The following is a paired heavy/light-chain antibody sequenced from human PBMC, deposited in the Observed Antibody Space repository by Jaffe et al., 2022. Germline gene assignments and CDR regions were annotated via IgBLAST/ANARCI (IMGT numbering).Heavy chain of an antibody. V-gene: IGHV4-39*01. J-gene: IGHJ6*03. Sequence: QVQLQESGPGLVKPSETLSLTCTVSGASISSSSHLWDWIRQPPGKGLEWIANVYYTGTTHYNPSLKSRVTISMDTSKNQFSLNLTSVTAADTAVYFCARGYDYSNSGALWSYYMGVWGKGTTVTVSS. CDR2: VYYTGTT. CDR1: GASISSSSHL. D-gene: IGHD4-4*01. CDR3: ARGYDYSNSGALWSYYMGV.
Light chain of an antibody. CDR1: QGVSTN. CDR3: QQYNHWPPIT. J-gene: IGKJ5*01. Sequence: EIVMTQSPATLSVSPGEGATLSCRASQGVSTNLAWYQQKPGQAPRLLIFGAFTRAAGVPARFSGSGSGTDFTLTISSLQSEDFAVYYCQQYNHWPPITFGPGTRLEIK. CDR2: GAF. V-gene: IGKV3D-15*01.